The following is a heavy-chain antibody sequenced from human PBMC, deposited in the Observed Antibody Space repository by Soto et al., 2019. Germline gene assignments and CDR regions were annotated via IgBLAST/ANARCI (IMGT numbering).Heavy chain of an antibody. CDR2: TYYRSKWYH. J-gene: IGHJ4*02. V-gene: IGHV6-1*01. D-gene: IGHD1-1*01. CDR3: ARTNGYLDY. Sequence: PSQTLSLTCTISGDSVSSNNAAWNWIRQSPSRGLEWLGRTYYRSKWYHEYAVSVKGRITINPDTSKNHFSLQLNSVTPEDAAVYYCARTNGYLDYWGQGTLVTVSS. CDR1: GDSVSSNNAA.